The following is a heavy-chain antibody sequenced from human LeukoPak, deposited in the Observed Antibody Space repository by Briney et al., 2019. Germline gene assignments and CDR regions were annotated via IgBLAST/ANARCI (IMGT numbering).Heavy chain of an antibody. Sequence: GGSLRLSCAASGFSFSIYWMTWVRQAPGKGLEWVGNIKEDGGEKYYVDSVKGRFTMSRDNAKNSLYLQMNSLRAEDTAVYYCARRGADGTSDYWGQGTLVTVSS. J-gene: IGHJ4*02. CDR2: IKEDGGEK. V-gene: IGHV3-7*01. CDR1: GFSFSIYW. CDR3: ARRGADGTSDY. D-gene: IGHD1-1*01.